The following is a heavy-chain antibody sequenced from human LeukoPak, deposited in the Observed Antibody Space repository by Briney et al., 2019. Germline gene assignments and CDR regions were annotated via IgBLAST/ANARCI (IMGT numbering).Heavy chain of an antibody. D-gene: IGHD2-2*01. CDR3: AKDQGVVVPAAPDDY. J-gene: IGHJ4*02. CDR2: IRYDGSNK. V-gene: IGHV3-30*02. Sequence: GGSLRLSCAASGFTFSSYGMHWVRQAPGKGLEWVAFIRYDGSNKYYADSVKGRFTISRDNSKNTLYLQMNSLRAEDTAVYYCAKDQGVVVPAAPDDYWGQGTLVTVSS. CDR1: GFTFSSYG.